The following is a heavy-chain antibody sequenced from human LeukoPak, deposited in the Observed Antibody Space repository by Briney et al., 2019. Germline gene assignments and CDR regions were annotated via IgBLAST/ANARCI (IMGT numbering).Heavy chain of an antibody. CDR2: ISSSGSTI. CDR3: ERGEYCSSTSCYMFDY. D-gene: IGHD2-2*01. CDR1: GFTFSDYY. V-gene: IGHV3-11*01. Sequence: GGSLRLSCAASGFTFSDYYMSWIRQAPGKGLEWVSYISSSGSTIYYADSVKGRFTISRDNAKNSLYLQMNSLRAEDTAVYYCERGEYCSSTSCYMFDYWGQGTLVTVSS. J-gene: IGHJ4*02.